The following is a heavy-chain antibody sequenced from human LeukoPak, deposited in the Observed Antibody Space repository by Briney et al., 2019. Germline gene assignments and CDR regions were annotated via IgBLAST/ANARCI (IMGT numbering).Heavy chain of an antibody. J-gene: IGHJ3*01. CDR2: INPGGGST. CDR1: GYTFTSYY. V-gene: IGHV1-46*01. CDR3: ARVRVGSYVQGAFDV. Sequence: ASVKVSCKASGYTFTSYYMYWVRQAPGQGLEWMGLINPGGGSTNYAQKFQGRVTLTRDMSTSTVYMALSSLRSEDTALYYRARVRVGSYVQGAFDVWGQGTMVTVSS. D-gene: IGHD1-26*01.